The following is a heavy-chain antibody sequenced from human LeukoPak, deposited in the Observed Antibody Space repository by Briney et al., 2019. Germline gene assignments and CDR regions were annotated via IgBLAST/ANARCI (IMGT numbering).Heavy chain of an antibody. J-gene: IGHJ4*02. V-gene: IGHV4-39*01. D-gene: IGHD2-2*01. CDR3: ARHSCSSTSCPFDY. Sequence: SETLSLTCIVSGGSTSSKNYYWGWIRQPPGKGLEWIGSIYYIGHTYYNPSLKSRVTISIDTSKNQFSLMVSSVTAADTSVYYCARHSCSSTSCPFDYWGQGTLVIGSS. CDR1: GGSTSSKNYY. CDR2: IYYIGHT.